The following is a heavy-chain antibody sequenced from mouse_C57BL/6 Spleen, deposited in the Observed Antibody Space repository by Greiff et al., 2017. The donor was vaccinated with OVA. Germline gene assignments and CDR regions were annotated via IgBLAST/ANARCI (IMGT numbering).Heavy chain of an antibody. CDR3: ARDAITTVVEGNFDV. CDR1: GYTFTSYG. Sequence: QVQLQQSGAELARPGASVKLSCKASGYTFTSYGISWVKQRTGQGLEWIGEIYPRSGNTYYNEKFKGKATLTADKSSSTAYMELRSLTSEDSAVYFCARDAITTVVEGNFDVWGTGTTVTVSS. V-gene: IGHV1-81*01. D-gene: IGHD1-1*01. CDR2: IYPRSGNT. J-gene: IGHJ1*03.